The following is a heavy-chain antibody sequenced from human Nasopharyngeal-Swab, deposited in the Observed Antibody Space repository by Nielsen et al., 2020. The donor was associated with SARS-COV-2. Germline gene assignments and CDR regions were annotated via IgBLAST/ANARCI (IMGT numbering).Heavy chain of an antibody. J-gene: IGHJ3*02. V-gene: IGHV3-30*04. D-gene: IGHD3-22*01. Sequence: GGSLRLSCAASGFTFSSYAMHWVRQAPGKGLEWVAVISYDGSNKYYADSVKGRFTISRDNAKNSLYLQMNSLRAEDTAVYYCARDTQGGYYSDAFDIWGQGTMVTVSS. CDR1: GFTFSSYA. CDR2: ISYDGSNK. CDR3: ARDTQGGYYSDAFDI.